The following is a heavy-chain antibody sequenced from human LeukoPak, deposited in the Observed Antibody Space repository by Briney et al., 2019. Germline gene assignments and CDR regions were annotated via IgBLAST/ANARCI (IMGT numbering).Heavy chain of an antibody. D-gene: IGHD4-23*01. CDR2: IYHSGST. CDR1: GGSISSGGYS. Sequence: SETLSLTCAVSGGSISSGGYSWSWIRQPPGKGLEWIGYIYHSGSTYYNPSLKSRVTISVDRSKNQFSLKLSSVTAADTAVHYCARGDYGGNFFQHWGQGTLVTVSS. CDR3: ARGDYGGNFFQH. V-gene: IGHV4-30-2*01. J-gene: IGHJ1*01.